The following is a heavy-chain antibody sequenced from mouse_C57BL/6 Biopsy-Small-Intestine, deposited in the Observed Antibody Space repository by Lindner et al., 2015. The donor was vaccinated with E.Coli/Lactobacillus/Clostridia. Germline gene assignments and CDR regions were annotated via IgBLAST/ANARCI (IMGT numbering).Heavy chain of an antibody. V-gene: IGHV1-76*01. CDR1: GYSITDYY. CDR2: IYPGSGNN. J-gene: IGHJ2*01. D-gene: IGHD4-1*01. Sequence: VQLQESGAELVRPGASVKLSCKASGYSITDYYINWVKQRPGQGLEWIARIYPGSGNNYYNEEFKGKATLTAEKSSSTAYMQLSSLTSEDSAVYYCASLTGTKGYFDYWGQGTTLTVSS. CDR3: ASLTGTKGYFDY.